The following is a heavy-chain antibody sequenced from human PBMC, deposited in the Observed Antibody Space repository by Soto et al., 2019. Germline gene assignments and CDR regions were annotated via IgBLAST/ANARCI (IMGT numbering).Heavy chain of an antibody. Sequence: ASVKVSCKASGYTFTSYGISWVRQAPGQGLEWMGWISAYNGNTNYAQKLQGGVTMTTDTSTSTAYMELRSLRSDDTAVYYCARDRYYYDSSGYYYYYYGMDVWGQGTTVTVSS. D-gene: IGHD3-22*01. CDR2: ISAYNGNT. CDR3: ARDRYYYDSSGYYYYYYGMDV. V-gene: IGHV1-18*01. CDR1: GYTFTSYG. J-gene: IGHJ6*02.